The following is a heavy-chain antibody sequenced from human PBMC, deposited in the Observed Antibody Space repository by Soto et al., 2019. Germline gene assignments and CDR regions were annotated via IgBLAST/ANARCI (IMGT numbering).Heavy chain of an antibody. J-gene: IGHJ4*02. D-gene: IGHD2-2*01. CDR1: EFTFSNYA. V-gene: IGHV3-23*01. Sequence: GGSLRLSCAASEFTFSNYAMSWVRQAPGKGLEWVSSISDNGGTTYYADSVKGRFTISRDNSKNTLKLQMNSLRAEDTDVNNCGKDPQQLVVSFDSWGQGTQFTV. CDR3: GKDPQQLVVSFDS. CDR2: ISDNGGTT.